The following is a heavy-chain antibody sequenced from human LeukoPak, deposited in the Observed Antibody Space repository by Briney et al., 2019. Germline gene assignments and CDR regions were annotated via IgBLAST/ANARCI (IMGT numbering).Heavy chain of an antibody. CDR1: GFTFSSYD. D-gene: IGHD3-10*01. CDR2: IGTAGDT. Sequence: PGGSLRLSCAASGFTFSSYDMHWVRQPTGKGLEWVSAIGTAGDTYYPGSVKGRFTISRENAKNSLYLQMNSLRAGDTAVYYCARFGNYYGMDVWGQGTTVTVSS. V-gene: IGHV3-13*04. J-gene: IGHJ6*02. CDR3: ARFGNYYGMDV.